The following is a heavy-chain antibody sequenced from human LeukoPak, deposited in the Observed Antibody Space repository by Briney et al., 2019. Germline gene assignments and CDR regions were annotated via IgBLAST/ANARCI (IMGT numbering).Heavy chain of an antibody. CDR2: ISHDGSNK. D-gene: IGHD3-22*01. Sequence: PGGSLRLSCAASGFTFSSYAMHRVRQAPGKGLEWVAVISHDGSNKYYADSVKGRFTISRDNSKNTLYLQMNSLRAEDTAVYYCARTESPDYYDSSGYYQTLDYWGQGTLVTVSS. CDR3: ARTESPDYYDSSGYYQTLDY. J-gene: IGHJ4*02. V-gene: IGHV3-30-3*01. CDR1: GFTFSSYA.